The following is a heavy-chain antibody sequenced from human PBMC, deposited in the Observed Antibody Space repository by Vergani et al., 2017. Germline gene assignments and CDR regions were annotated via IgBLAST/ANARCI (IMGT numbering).Heavy chain of an antibody. CDR3: EKDSHLWKLLSWHYFDY. J-gene: IGHJ4*02. V-gene: IGHV3-30*18. CDR1: GFTFSSFP. Sequence: QVQLVESGGGVVQPGRSLRLSCTASGFTFSSFPMHRVRQAPGKGLEWVAVVSYDGSNKYYADSVKGRFTISRDNTKNTLYLQMNSLRAEDTAVYYCEKDSHLWKLLSWHYFDYWGQGTLVTVSS. CDR2: VSYDGSNK. D-gene: IGHD1-26*01.